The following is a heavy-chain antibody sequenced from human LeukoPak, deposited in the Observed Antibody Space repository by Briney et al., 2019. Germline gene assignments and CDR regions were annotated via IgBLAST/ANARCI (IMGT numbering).Heavy chain of an antibody. CDR3: ARAGGSRSPFDY. J-gene: IGHJ4*02. D-gene: IGHD6-6*01. CDR2: ISYDGSNK. CDR1: GFTFSSYA. Sequence: PGRSLRLSCAASGFTFSSYAMHWVRQAPGKGLEWVAVISYDGSNKYYADSVKGRFTISRDNSKNTLYLQMNSLRAGDTAVYYCARAGGSRSPFDYWGQGTLVTVS. V-gene: IGHV3-30-3*01.